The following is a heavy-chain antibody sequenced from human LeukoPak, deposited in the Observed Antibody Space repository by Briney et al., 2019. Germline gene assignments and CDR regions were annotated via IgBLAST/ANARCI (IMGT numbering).Heavy chain of an antibody. CDR1: GYTFTSYG. J-gene: IGHJ4*02. Sequence: ASVKVSCKASGYTFTSYGISWVRQAPGQGLEWMGWISAYNGNTNYARKLQGRVTLTTDTSTSTAYMELSSLRSEDTAVYYCARGGGTTGAEWEFDYWGQGTLVTVSS. CDR3: ARGGGTTGAEWEFDY. CDR2: ISAYNGNT. V-gene: IGHV1-18*01. D-gene: IGHD4-17*01.